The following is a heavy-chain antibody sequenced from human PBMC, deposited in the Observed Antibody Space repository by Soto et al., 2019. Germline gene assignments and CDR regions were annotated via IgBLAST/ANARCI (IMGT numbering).Heavy chain of an antibody. CDR1: GVTMSYGGYS. D-gene: IGHD3-3*01. J-gene: IGHJ6*02. CDR2: IYYSGST. V-gene: IGHV4-31*03. CDR3: ARARRFLEWLLSSYYYYGMDV. Sequence: KPSETLSLTCSVSGVTMSYGGYSWSWIRQHPGKGLEWIGYIYYSGSTYYNPSLKSRVTISVDTSKNQFSLKLSSVTAADTAVYYCARARRFLEWLLSSYYYYGMDVWGQGTTVTVSS.